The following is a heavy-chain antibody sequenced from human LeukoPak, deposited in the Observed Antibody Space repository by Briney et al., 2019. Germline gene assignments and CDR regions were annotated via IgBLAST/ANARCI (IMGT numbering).Heavy chain of an antibody. J-gene: IGHJ6*02. D-gene: IGHD3-3*01. CDR2: INPSGGST. CDR3: ARDTSPSYDFWSGYYPRYGMDV. CDR1: GYTFTSYY. Sequence: ASVKVSCKASGYTFTSYYMHWVRQAPGQGLEWMGIINPSGGSTSYAQKFQGRVTMTRDTSTSTVYMELSRLRSDDTAVYYCARDTSPSYDFWSGYYPRYGMDVWGQGTTVTVSS. V-gene: IGHV1-46*01.